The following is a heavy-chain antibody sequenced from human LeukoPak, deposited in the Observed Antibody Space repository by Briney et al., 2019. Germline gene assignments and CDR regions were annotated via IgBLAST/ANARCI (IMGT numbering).Heavy chain of an antibody. D-gene: IGHD3-10*01. V-gene: IGHV4-61*02. CDR2: IYTSGST. Sequence: SQTLSLTCTVSGGPISSGSYYWSWIRQPAGKGLEWIGRIYTSGSTNYNPSLKSRVTISVDTSKNQFSLKLSSVTAADTAVYYCARAPGPHPFDYWGQGTLVTVSS. CDR1: GGPISSGSYY. J-gene: IGHJ4*02. CDR3: ARAPGPHPFDY.